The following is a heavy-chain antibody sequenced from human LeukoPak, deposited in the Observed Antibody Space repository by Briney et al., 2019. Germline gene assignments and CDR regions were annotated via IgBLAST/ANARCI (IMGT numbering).Heavy chain of an antibody. CDR3: ARQVRPGGVDY. CDR1: GGSISSYY. J-gene: IGHJ4*02. Sequence: KTSETLPLTCTVSGGSISSYYWSWIRQPPGKGLEWIGYIYYSGSTNYNPSLKSRVTISVDTSKNQFSLKLSSVTAADTAVYYCARQVRPGGVDYWGQGTLVTVSS. D-gene: IGHD2-2*01. V-gene: IGHV4-59*08. CDR2: IYYSGST.